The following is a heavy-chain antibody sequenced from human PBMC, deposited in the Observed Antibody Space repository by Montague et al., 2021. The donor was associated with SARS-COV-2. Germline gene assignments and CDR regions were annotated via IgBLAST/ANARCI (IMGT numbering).Heavy chain of an antibody. CDR1: GFTSGDYQ. Sequence: SLRLSCAASGFTSGDYQMTWVRQAPGKGLQWVANINQDETAKTYVDSVKGRFTICRDNAKNSLILQMNSLKDEDTAVYYCARSPRGSGTGWLDYWGQGTLVTVSS. D-gene: IGHD3/OR15-3a*01. CDR3: ARSPRGSGTGWLDY. V-gene: IGHV3-7*01. J-gene: IGHJ4*02. CDR2: INQDETAK.